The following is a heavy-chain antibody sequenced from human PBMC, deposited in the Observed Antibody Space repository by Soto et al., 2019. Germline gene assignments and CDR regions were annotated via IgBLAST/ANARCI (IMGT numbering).Heavy chain of an antibody. V-gene: IGHV3-23*01. CDR1: GFTFTNYA. D-gene: IGHD6-19*01. Sequence: GGSLRLSCVSSGFTFTNYAMTWVRQAPGKGLEWVSSITGSGGATYHADSVKGRFTISRDNAKYTLYLQINSLRAEDTAIYYCAKSSGSYLNNWLDPWGQGTLVTVS. J-gene: IGHJ5*02. CDR3: AKSSGSYLNNWLDP. CDR2: ITGSGGAT.